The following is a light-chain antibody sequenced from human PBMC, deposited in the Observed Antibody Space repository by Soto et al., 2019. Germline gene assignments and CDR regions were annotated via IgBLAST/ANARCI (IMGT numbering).Light chain of an antibody. CDR2: GNT. J-gene: IGLJ3*02. CDR3: QSYDTSLSAWV. CDR1: SSNIGAGYD. V-gene: IGLV1-40*01. Sequence: QSVLTQSPSVSGAXGXRXTISCTGRSSNIGAGYDVHWYQQVPGTAPKLLIYGNTNRPSGVPDRFSGSKSGTSASLAITGLQAEDEADYYCQSYDTSLSAWVFGGGTKLTVL.